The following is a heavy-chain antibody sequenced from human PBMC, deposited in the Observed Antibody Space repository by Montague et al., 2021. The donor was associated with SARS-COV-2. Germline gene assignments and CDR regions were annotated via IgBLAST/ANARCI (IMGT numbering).Heavy chain of an antibody. CDR3: VRDVGTGWGTFDS. V-gene: IGHV4-59*01. Sequence: IYYTGSTESNPSLKSRVTVSGDTSKNLFSLKLTSVTAADTSVYFCVRDVGTGWGTFDSWGRGILVTVAS. CDR2: IYYTGST. J-gene: IGHJ4*02. D-gene: IGHD6-19*01.